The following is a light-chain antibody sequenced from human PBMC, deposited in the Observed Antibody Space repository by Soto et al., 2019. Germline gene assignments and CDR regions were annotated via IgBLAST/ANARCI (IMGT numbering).Light chain of an antibody. CDR3: SSYAGSDVFV. V-gene: IGLV2-8*01. Sequence: QSVLTQPPSASGSPGQSVTISCTGTSRDVGYYNYVAWYQQHPGKAPKLIIYEVNERPSGVPDRFSGSKAGNTASLTVFGLQPEDEADYYCSSYAGSDVFVFGTGTKVTVL. J-gene: IGLJ1*01. CDR1: SRDVGYYNY. CDR2: EVN.